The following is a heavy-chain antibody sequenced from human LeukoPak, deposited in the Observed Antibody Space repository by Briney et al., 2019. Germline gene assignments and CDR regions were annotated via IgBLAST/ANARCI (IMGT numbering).Heavy chain of an antibody. D-gene: IGHD3-10*01. CDR2: IYYSGST. Sequence: SETLSLTCTVSGESISGFYWTWIRQPPGKGLEWIGYIYYSGSTNYNPSLKSRVTISVDTSKNQFSLKLSSVTAADTAVYYCARVEEGYGSGRRENYYYYYMDVWGKGTTVTISS. V-gene: IGHV4-59*01. J-gene: IGHJ6*03. CDR1: GESISGFY. CDR3: ARVEEGYGSGRRENYYYYYMDV.